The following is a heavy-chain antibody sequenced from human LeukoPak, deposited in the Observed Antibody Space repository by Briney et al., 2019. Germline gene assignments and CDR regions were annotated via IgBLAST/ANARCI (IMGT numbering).Heavy chain of an antibody. CDR2: IRSGGGSS. V-gene: IGHV3-23*01. CDR3: AKGPPLNSRWYFDF. D-gene: IGHD6-13*01. Sequence: GGSLRLSCAVSGFTFSSHDMTWVRQAPGKGLEWVSSIRSGGGSSSYADSVKGRFTVSRDNPKNTLYLQMNSLRAEDTAVYYCAKGPPLNSRWYFDFWAQGSLVTVSS. CDR1: GFTFSSHD. J-gene: IGHJ4*02.